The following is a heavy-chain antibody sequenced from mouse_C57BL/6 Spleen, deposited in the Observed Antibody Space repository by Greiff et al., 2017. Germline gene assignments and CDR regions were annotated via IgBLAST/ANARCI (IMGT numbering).Heavy chain of an antibody. J-gene: IGHJ4*01. V-gene: IGHV1-64*01. D-gene: IGHD5-1*01. CDR3: ARSSNYAMDY. Sequence: QVQLQQSGAELVKPGASVKLSCKASGYTFTSYWMHWVKQRPGQGLEWIGMIHPNSGSTNYNEKFKSKATLTVDKSSSTAYMQRSSLTSEDSAVYYCARSSNYAMDYWGQGTSVTVSS. CDR1: GYTFTSYW. CDR2: IHPNSGST.